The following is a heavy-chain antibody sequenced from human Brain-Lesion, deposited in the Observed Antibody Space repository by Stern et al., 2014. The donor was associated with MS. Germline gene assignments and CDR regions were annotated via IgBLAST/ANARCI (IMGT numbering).Heavy chain of an antibody. CDR1: GYIFTGYY. J-gene: IGHJ6*02. CDR3: ARDQRGITIFGVVTDYYYLGMDV. V-gene: IGHV1-2*02. CDR2: INPNTGGT. D-gene: IGHD3-3*01. Sequence: VQLVESGAEVKKPGASVKVSCKTSGYIFTGYYIHWVRQAPGQGLEWMAWINPNTGGTKDAQKFQGRVTMSRDTSIGTAYVELSSLTSDDTAVYYCARDQRGITIFGVVTDYYYLGMDVWGQGTTVTVSS.